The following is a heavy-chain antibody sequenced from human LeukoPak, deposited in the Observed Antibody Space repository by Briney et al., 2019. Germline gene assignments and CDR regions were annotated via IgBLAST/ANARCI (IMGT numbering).Heavy chain of an antibody. V-gene: IGHV3-23*01. CDR2: ISGSGGST. D-gene: IGHD3-22*01. CDR1: GFTFSSYA. Sequence: PGGSLRLSCAASGFTFSSYAMSWVRQAPGKGLEWVSAISGSGGSTYYADSVKGRFTISRDNSKNTLYLQVNSLRAEDTAVYYCAKDLHDSSGYSPCYWGQGTLVTVSS. CDR3: AKDLHDSSGYSPCY. J-gene: IGHJ4*02.